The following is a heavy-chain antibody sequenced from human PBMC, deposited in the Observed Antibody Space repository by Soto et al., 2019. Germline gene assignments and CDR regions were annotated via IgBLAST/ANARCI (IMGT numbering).Heavy chain of an antibody. CDR2: ISYDGSNK. J-gene: IGHJ4*02. CDR3: AKDRYNWNYFGQGFEYYFDY. D-gene: IGHD1-7*01. CDR1: GFTFSSYG. Sequence: QVQLVESGGGVVQPGRSLRLSCAASGFTFSSYGMHWVRQAPGKGLEWVAVISYDGSNKYYADSVKGRFTISRDNSKNTLYLQMNSLRAEDTAVYYCAKDRYNWNYFGQGFEYYFDYWGQGTLVTLSS. V-gene: IGHV3-30*18.